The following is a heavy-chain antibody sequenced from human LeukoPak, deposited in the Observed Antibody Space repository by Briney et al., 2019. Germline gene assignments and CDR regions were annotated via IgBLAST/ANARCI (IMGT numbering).Heavy chain of an antibody. D-gene: IGHD1-7*01. J-gene: IGHJ3*02. CDR1: GYTFTSYD. Sequence: GASVKVSCKASGYTFTSYDINWVRQATGQGLEWMGWMNPNSGNTGYAQKFQGRVTMTTDTSTSTAYMDLRSLRSDDTAVYFCARDVRTSRRVMTSAFDIWGQGTMVTVSS. CDR3: ARDVRTSRRVMTSAFDI. V-gene: IGHV1-8*01. CDR2: MNPNSGNT.